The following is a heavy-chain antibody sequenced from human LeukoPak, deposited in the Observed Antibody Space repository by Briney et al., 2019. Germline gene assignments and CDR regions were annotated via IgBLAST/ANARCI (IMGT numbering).Heavy chain of an antibody. CDR3: TRDTYYDILTGYYEGPLFDY. CDR2: IRSKAYGGTT. D-gene: IGHD3-9*01. V-gene: IGHV3-49*04. J-gene: IGHJ4*02. Sequence: GSLRLSCAASGFTFSSYEMSWVRQAPGKGLGWVGFIRSKAYGGTTEYAASVKGRFTISRDDSKSIAYLQMNSLKTEDTAVYYCTRDTYYDILTGYYEGPLFDYWGQGTLVTVSS. CDR1: GFTFSSYE.